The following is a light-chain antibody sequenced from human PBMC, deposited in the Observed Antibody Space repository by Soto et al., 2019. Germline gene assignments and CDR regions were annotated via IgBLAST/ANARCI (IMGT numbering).Light chain of an antibody. J-gene: IGLJ1*01. CDR1: SSDVGGYIY. V-gene: IGLV2-14*03. CDR2: DVN. CDR3: VSYTSSFSYV. Sequence: QSALTQPASVSGSPGQSITISCTGTSSDVGGYIYVSWYQQHPGKAPKLMIYDVNNRPSGVSNRFSGPKSGNTASLTSSGLQTEDEADYYCVSYTSSFSYVFGSGTKLTVL.